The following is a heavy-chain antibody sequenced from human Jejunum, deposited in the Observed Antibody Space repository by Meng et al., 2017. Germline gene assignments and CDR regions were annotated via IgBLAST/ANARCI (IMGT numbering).Heavy chain of an antibody. Sequence: QLQVQESGPGLVKPSETLSLTGTVSGGSINTNTYYWDWIRQPPGKGMEWIGSVYYTGRTFYNPSLKSRVTISLDTSKNQFSLNLRSVAAADTAVYYCARAKVTPMGYWFDPWGQGTLVTVSS. CDR1: GGSINTNTYY. V-gene: IGHV4-39*01. CDR3: ARAKVTPMGYWFDP. J-gene: IGHJ5*02. CDR2: VYYTGRT. D-gene: IGHD2-21*02.